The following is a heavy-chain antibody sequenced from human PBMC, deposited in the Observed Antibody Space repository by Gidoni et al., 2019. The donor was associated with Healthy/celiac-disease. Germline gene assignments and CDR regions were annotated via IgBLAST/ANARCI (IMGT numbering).Heavy chain of an antibody. CDR1: GGSISSYY. J-gene: IGHJ4*02. V-gene: IGHV4-59*08. Sequence: QVQLQESGPGLVKPSETLSLTCTVSGGSISSYYWSWIRQPPGKGLEWLGYIYYSGSTNYNPSLKSRVTISVDTSKNQFSLKLSSVTAADTAVYYCARQGRIAAAAAFDYWGQGTLVTVSS. CDR2: IYYSGST. D-gene: IGHD6-13*01. CDR3: ARQGRIAAAAAFDY.